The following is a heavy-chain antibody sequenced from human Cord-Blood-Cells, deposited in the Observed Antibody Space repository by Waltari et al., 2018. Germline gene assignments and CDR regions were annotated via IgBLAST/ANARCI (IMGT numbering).Heavy chain of an antibody. J-gene: IGHJ3*02. CDR2: ISSSSSYI. V-gene: IGHV3-21*01. D-gene: IGHD7-27*01. Sequence: EVQLVESGGGLVKPGGSLRLSCAASGLPFSSYSMNWVRQAPGKGLEWVSSISSSSSYIYYADSVKGRFTISRDNAKNSLYLQMNSLRAEDTAVYYCARARANRGAFDIWGQGTMVTVSS. CDR1: GLPFSSYS. CDR3: ARARANRGAFDI.